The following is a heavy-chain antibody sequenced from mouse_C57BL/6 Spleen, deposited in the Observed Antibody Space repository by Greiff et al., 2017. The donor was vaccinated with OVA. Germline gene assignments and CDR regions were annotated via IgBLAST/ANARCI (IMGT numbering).Heavy chain of an antibody. D-gene: IGHD4-1*01. Sequence: QVQLKQSGAELVKPGASVKISCKASGYAFSSYWMNWVKQRPGKGLEWIGQIYPGDGDTNYNGKFKGKATLTADKSSSTAYMQLSSLTSEDSAVYFCARYLTGTGAMDYWGQGTSVTVSS. CDR2: IYPGDGDT. J-gene: IGHJ4*01. CDR1: GYAFSSYW. V-gene: IGHV1-80*01. CDR3: ARYLTGTGAMDY.